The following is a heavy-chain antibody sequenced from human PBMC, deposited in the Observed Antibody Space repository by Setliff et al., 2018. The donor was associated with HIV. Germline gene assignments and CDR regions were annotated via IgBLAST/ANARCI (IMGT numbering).Heavy chain of an antibody. CDR3: ARVDTMLLFFDL. CDR2: VYYSGST. V-gene: IGHV4-38-2*01. D-gene: IGHD3-10*02. J-gene: IGHJ4*02. CDR1: GYSVTSDYY. Sequence: PSETLSLTCVVSGYSVTSDYYWGWIRQSPGKGLEWIGRVYYSGSTYHNPSLKSRITISIDTSKDHFSLHLTSVTAADTAIYYCARVDTMLLFFDLWGQGTLVTVSS.